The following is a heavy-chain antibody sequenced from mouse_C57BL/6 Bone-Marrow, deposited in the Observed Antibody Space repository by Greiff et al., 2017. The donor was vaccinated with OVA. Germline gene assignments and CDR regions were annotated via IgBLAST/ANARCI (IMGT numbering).Heavy chain of an antibody. CDR3: ARPLYGSSPPFAY. J-gene: IGHJ3*01. CDR2: IYPRSGNT. CDR1: GYTFTSYG. Sequence: QVQLQQSGAELARPGASVKLSCKASGYTFTSYGISWVKQRTGQGLEWIGEIYPRSGNTYYNEKFKGKATLTADKSSSTAYMELRSLTSEDSAVYFGARPLYGSSPPFAYWGQGTLVTVSA. D-gene: IGHD1-1*01. V-gene: IGHV1-81*01.